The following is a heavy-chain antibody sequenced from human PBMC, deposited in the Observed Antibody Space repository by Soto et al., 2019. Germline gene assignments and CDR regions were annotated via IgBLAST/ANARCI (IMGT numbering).Heavy chain of an antibody. J-gene: IGHJ4*02. CDR1: GGSISSGGYY. V-gene: IGHV4-31*03. D-gene: IGHD5-12*01. Sequence: PSETLSLTCTVSGGSISSGGYYWSWIRQHPGKGLEWIGYIYYSGSTYYNPSLKSRVTISVDTSKNQFSLKLSSVTAADTAVYYCARDRSGYSGYGIDYFDYWGQGTLVTVSS. CDR2: IYYSGST. CDR3: ARDRSGYSGYGIDYFDY.